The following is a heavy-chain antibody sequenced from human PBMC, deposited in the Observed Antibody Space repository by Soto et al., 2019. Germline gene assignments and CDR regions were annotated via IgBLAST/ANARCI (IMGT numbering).Heavy chain of an antibody. CDR1: GFTFSSYD. CDR2: IGTAGDT. D-gene: IGHD6-13*01. CDR3: ARSSSWYSGFDY. Sequence: GGSLRLSCAASGFTFSSYDMHWVRQATGKGLEWVSAIGTAGDTYYPGSVKGRFTISRENAKNSLYLQMNSLRAGDTAVYYCARSSSWYSGFDYWGPGALVTVSS. J-gene: IGHJ4*02. V-gene: IGHV3-13*01.